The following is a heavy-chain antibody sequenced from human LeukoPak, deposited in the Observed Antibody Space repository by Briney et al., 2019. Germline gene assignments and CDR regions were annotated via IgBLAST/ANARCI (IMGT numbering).Heavy chain of an antibody. CDR1: GFTFSDYY. Sequence: GGSLRLPCAASGFTFSDYYMNWVGQAPEKGLEWVSSIGSRSNNIFYADSVKGRFTISRDNAKNSLYLQMNSLRADDTAVYYCASDFTVLPYCGQGTLVTVSP. D-gene: IGHD4-17*01. V-gene: IGHV3-21*01. CDR3: ASDFTVLPY. J-gene: IGHJ4*02. CDR2: IGSRSNNI.